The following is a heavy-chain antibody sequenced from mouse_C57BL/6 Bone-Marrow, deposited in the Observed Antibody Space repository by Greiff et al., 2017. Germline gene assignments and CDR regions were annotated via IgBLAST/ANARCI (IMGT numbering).Heavy chain of an antibody. Sequence: VQLQQSGAELARPGASVKLSCKASGYTFTSYGISWVKQRTGQGLEWIGEIYPRSGTTNYNEKLKGKATLTADKSSSTAYMELRSLTSEDSAVXFCAREIDYYYGSSGYWGQGTTLTVSS. J-gene: IGHJ2*01. CDR2: IYPRSGTT. V-gene: IGHV1-81*01. CDR1: GYTFTSYG. CDR3: AREIDYYYGSSGY. D-gene: IGHD1-1*01.